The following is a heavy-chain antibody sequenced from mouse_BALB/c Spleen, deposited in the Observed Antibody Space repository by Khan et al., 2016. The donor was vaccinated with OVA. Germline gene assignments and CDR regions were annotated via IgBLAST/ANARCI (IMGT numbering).Heavy chain of an antibody. V-gene: IGHV5-17*02. D-gene: IGHD1-1*01. J-gene: IGHJ1*01. Sequence: EVQLVEPGGGLVQPGGSRKLSCAASGFTFSSFGMHWVRQAPEKGLEWVAYLSSGSSTIYYADTVKGRFTISRDNPKYTLFLQMTSLSSADTAMYYCATYGWWDWGAGTTVTVSS. CDR3: ATYGWWD. CDR2: LSSGSSTI. CDR1: GFTFSSFG.